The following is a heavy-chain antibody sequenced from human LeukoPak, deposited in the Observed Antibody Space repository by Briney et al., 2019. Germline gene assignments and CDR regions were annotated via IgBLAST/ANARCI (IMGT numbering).Heavy chain of an antibody. Sequence: PSEAVSLTCTVSGASINSHYWSWIRQPAGKGLEWIGRIYISGSTNYNSSLQSRVTMSVGTSKNQFSLKLSSVTAADTAVYYCARALNPLPGTYYFDYWGQETLDPVSS. CDR2: IYISGST. D-gene: IGHD2-15*01. CDR3: ARALNPLPGTYYFDY. CDR1: GASINSHY. V-gene: IGHV4-4*07. J-gene: IGHJ4*02.